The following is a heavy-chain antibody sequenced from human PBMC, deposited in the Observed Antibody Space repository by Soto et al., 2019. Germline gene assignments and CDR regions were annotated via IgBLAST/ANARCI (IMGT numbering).Heavy chain of an antibody. J-gene: IGHJ4*02. Sequence: SETLSLTCTVSGGSISSSSYYWGWIRQPPGKGLEWIGSIYYSGSTYYNPSLKSRVTISVDTSKNQFSLKLSSVTAADTAVYYCARQIDNQLLRFGEPYFDYWGQGTLVT. V-gene: IGHV4-39*01. CDR1: GGSISSSSYY. CDR3: ARQIDNQLLRFGEPYFDY. D-gene: IGHD3-10*01. CDR2: IYYSGST.